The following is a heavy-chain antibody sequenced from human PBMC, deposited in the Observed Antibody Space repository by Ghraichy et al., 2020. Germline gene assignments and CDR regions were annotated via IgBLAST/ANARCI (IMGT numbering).Heavy chain of an antibody. V-gene: IGHV1-2*02. J-gene: IGHJ4*02. CDR3: VRGGSITIFGVVYYNFGY. D-gene: IGHD3-3*01. Sequence: ALVKVSCKASGYTFTGYYIHWVRQAPGQGLEWVGWINPNSGATRYTQTLQGRVTMTRDTSITTAYMELSRLRSDDTAVYYCVRGGSITIFGVVYYNFGYWGQGALVTVSS. CDR2: INPNSGAT. CDR1: GYTFTGYY.